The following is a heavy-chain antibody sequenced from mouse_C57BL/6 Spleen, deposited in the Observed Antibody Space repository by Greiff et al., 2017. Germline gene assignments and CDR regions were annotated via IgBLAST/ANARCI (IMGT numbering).Heavy chain of an antibody. CDR3: VSDGDNPAY. CDR2: IYPEDGDT. D-gene: IGHD2-13*01. J-gene: IGHJ3*01. CDR1: GFNIKDYY. V-gene: IGHV14-2*01. Sequence: VQLKESGAELVKPGASVKLSCTASGFNIKDYYMPWVKQRTEQGLAWIGRIYPEDGDTKYAPKFQGKATITADPSSNTAYLQLSSLTSEDTSVYSWVSDGDNPAYWGQGTLVTVSA.